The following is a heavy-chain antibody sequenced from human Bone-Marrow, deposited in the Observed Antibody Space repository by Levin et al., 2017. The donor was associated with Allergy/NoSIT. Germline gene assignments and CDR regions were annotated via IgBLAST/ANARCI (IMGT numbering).Heavy chain of an antibody. V-gene: IGHV3-7*04. CDR1: GFTFSSYW. CDR2: IKPDGIEK. Sequence: GGSLRLSCAASGFTFSSYWMTWVRQVPGRGLEWVANIKPDGIEKYYQESVKGRFTISRDNAKNSLYLEMNSLRTEDTAVYYCTRDRSLEILDYWGQGTLVTVSS. J-gene: IGHJ4*02. D-gene: IGHD5-24*01. CDR3: TRDRSLEILDY.